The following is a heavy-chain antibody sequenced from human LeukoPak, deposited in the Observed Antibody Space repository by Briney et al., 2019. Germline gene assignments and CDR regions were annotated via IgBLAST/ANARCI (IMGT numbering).Heavy chain of an antibody. CDR2: ITGSGGST. Sequence: PGGFLRLSCAASEFTFSSYAMNWVRQAPGKGLEWIPSITGSGGSTNYPDSVKGRFTISRDNSKNTLFLQMNRLRAEDTALYYCVKGNDYIWGSYRRGYYYFDSWGQGTLVTVSS. J-gene: IGHJ4*02. V-gene: IGHV3-23*01. D-gene: IGHD3-16*02. CDR1: EFTFSSYA. CDR3: VKGNDYIWGSYRRGYYYFDS.